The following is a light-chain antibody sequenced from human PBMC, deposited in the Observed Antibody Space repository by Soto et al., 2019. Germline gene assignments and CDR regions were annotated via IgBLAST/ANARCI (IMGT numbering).Light chain of an antibody. V-gene: IGLV1-36*01. CDR3: PAWADGLNGPV. CDR1: SSNIGNNA. CDR2: YDD. Sequence: QSVLTQPPSVSAAPRQRVTISCSGSSSNIGNNAVNWYQQLPGKAPKLLIYYDDLLPSGVSDRFSGSKSGTSASLAISGPQPEDEANNNWPAWADGLNGPVFGGGPKLTLL. J-gene: IGLJ2*01.